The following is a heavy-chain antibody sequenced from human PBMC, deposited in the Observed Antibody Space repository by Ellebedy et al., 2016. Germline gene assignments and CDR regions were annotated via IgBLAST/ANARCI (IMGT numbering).Heavy chain of an antibody. V-gene: IGHV3-7*05. Sequence: GESLKISCAASGFTFSIYWMSWVRQAPGRGLEWLANIKQDGSEKYYLDSVKGRFTISRDNSKNSLYLQMKSLRTEDTALYYCAKERAVGTTGGLDYWGQGTLVTVSS. D-gene: IGHD1-26*01. J-gene: IGHJ4*02. CDR1: GFTFSIYW. CDR3: AKERAVGTTGGLDY. CDR2: IKQDGSEK.